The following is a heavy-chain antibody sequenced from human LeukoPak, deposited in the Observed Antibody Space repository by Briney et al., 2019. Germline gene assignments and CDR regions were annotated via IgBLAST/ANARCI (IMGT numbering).Heavy chain of an antibody. V-gene: IGHV3-30*02. D-gene: IGHD2-2*01. CDR3: ARAGGCSSTSCYTDY. CDR1: GFTFSSYG. Sequence: SGGSLRLSCAASGFTFSSYGMHWVRQAPGKGLEWVAFIRYDGSNKYYADSVKGRFTISRDNSKNTLYLQMNSLRAEDTAVYYCARAGGCSSTSCYTDYWGQGTLVTVSS. CDR2: IRYDGSNK. J-gene: IGHJ4*02.